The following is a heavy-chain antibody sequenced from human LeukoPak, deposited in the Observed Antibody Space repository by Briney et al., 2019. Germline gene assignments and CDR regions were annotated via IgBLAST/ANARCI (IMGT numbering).Heavy chain of an antibody. J-gene: IGHJ6*02. CDR1: GFTFYEHA. Sequence: GGSLRLSCAASGFTFYEHAMHWVRQAPGKGLEWVAGIMWDGVTRGYADSVKGRFTISIDSAKNSLYLQMNSLRVEDTAFYYCTKDITPGGADVWGQRTTVIV. V-gene: IGHV3-9*01. CDR2: IMWDGVTR. CDR3: TKDITPGGADV. D-gene: IGHD1-26*01.